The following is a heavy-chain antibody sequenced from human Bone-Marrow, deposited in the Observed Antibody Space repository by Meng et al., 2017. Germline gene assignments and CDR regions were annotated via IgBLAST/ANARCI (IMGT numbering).Heavy chain of an antibody. CDR2: IIPIFGTA. V-gene: IGHV1-69*05. CDR1: GGTFSSYA. CDR3: ARLGYCSGGSCYGPPPQGYGMDV. D-gene: IGHD2-15*01. Sequence: SVKVSCKASGGTFSSYAISWVRQAPGHGLEWMGGIIPIFGTANYAQKFQGRVTINTEESTSTAYMELSSLRSEDTAVYYCARLGYCSGGSCYGPPPQGYGMDVWGQGTTVTVSS. J-gene: IGHJ6*02.